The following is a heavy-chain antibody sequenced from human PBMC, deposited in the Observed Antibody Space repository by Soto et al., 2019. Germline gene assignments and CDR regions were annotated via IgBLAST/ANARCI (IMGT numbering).Heavy chain of an antibody. V-gene: IGHV3-48*03. CDR2: ITSGGTT. CDR1: GFTFSSYE. D-gene: IGHD1-26*01. Sequence: PRGSLRLSCTASGFTFSSYEMTWVRQAPGKGLEWISYITSGGTTYYADSAKGRFTISRDNAKNSLYLHLNSLTAEDTAIYYCARVLYATWSSFDYWGQGTLVTVSS. J-gene: IGHJ4*02. CDR3: ARVLYATWSSFDY.